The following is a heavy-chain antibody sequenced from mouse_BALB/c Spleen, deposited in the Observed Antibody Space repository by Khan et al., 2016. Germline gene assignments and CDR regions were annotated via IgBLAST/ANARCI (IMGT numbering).Heavy chain of an antibody. V-gene: IGHV5-9*02. Sequence: EVELVESGGGLVKPGGSLKLSCAASGFAFSSYDMSWVRQTPEKRLEWVATISSGGSYTYYPDSVKGRFTISRDNARNTLYLQMSSLRCEDTALYYCARRDYGSSYKGFAYWGQGTLVTVSA. D-gene: IGHD1-1*01. CDR1: GFAFSSYD. J-gene: IGHJ3*01. CDR2: ISSGGSYT. CDR3: ARRDYGSSYKGFAY.